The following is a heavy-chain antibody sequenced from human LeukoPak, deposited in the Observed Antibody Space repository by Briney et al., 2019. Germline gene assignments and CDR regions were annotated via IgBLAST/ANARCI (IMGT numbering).Heavy chain of an antibody. Sequence: GESLKISCKASGYSFSTFWIGWVRQVPGKGLEWMGMIFPGDSDTRYNPSFQGQVTISADKSISTAYLQWSSLKASDTAMYYCARHTGLVGATRTIDFFDYWGQGTLVTVSS. CDR1: GYSFSTFW. CDR3: ARHTGLVGATRTIDFFDY. V-gene: IGHV5-51*01. CDR2: IFPGDSDT. J-gene: IGHJ4*02. D-gene: IGHD1-26*01.